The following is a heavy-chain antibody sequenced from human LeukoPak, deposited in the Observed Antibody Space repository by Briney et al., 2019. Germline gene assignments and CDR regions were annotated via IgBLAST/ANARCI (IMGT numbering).Heavy chain of an antibody. V-gene: IGHV3-30*02. D-gene: IGHD3-9*01. CDR3: AKENYDVLTGLGNWFGP. CDR1: GFTFSSYG. Sequence: GGSLRLSCAASGFTFSSYGIHWVRQAPGEGLEWVAFMRFDGSNKHYADSVKGRFTLSSDNSKNTLFLQMNSLRTEDTAVYYCAKENYDVLTGLGNWFGPWGQGTLVTVSS. J-gene: IGHJ5*02. CDR2: MRFDGSNK.